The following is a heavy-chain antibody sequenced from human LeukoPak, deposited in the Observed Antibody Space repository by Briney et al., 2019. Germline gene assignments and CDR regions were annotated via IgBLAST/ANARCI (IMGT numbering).Heavy chain of an antibody. CDR1: GFTFSSYA. CDR2: ISGSGGST. Sequence: SGGSLRLSCAASGFTFSSYAMSWVRQAPGKGLEWVSAISGSGGSTYYADSVKGRFTISRDNSKNTLYLQMNSLRAEDTAVYYCAKFQDFWSGYYTIRNYGMDVWGRGTTVTVSS. D-gene: IGHD3-3*01. V-gene: IGHV3-23*01. J-gene: IGHJ6*02. CDR3: AKFQDFWSGYYTIRNYGMDV.